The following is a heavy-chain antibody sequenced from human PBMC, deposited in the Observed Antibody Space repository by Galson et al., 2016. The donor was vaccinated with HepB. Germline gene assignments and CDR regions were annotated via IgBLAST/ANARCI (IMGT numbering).Heavy chain of an antibody. J-gene: IGHJ4*02. CDR1: GFTFDDHG. V-gene: IGHV3-21*01. CDR3: ATSPILRYFDWLRSQGHERFDY. CDR2: ISSSSSYV. Sequence: SLRLSCAASGFTFDDHGLSWVRQVPGKGLEWVSSISSSSSYVYYADSVKGRFTISRDNAKNSLYQQMNSLRAEDTAVYYCATSPILRYFDWLRSQGHERFDYWGQGTLVTVSS. D-gene: IGHD3-9*01.